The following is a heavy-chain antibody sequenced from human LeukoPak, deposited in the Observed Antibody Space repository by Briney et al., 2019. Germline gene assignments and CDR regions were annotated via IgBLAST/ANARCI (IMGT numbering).Heavy chain of an antibody. CDR1: GGSISSYY. D-gene: IGHD3/OR15-3a*01. CDR2: IYYSGST. V-gene: IGHV4-59*01. J-gene: IGHJ4*02. CDR3: ARVGDWLLYEVFDY. Sequence: PSETLSLTCTVSGGSISSYYWSWIRQPPGKGLEWIGYIYYSGSTNYNPSLKSRVTISVDTSKNQFSLKLSSVTAADTAVYYCARVGDWLLYEVFDYWGQGTLVTVSS.